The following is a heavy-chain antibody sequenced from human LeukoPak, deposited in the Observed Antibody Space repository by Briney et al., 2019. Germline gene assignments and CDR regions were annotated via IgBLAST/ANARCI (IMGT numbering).Heavy chain of an antibody. D-gene: IGHD6-25*01. J-gene: IGHJ4*02. CDR2: ISSSGSTI. CDR3: TRVTRLSRRFDY. CDR1: GFTFSNYE. Sequence: RGSLRLSCAASGFTFSNYEMNWVRQAPGKGLERVSYISSSGSTIYYADSVKGRFTISRDNAKNSLYLQMNSLKTEDTAVYYCTRVTRLSRRFDYWGQGTLVTVSS. V-gene: IGHV3-48*03.